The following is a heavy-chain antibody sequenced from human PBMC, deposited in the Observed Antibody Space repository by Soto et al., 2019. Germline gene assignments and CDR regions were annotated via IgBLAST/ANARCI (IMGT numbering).Heavy chain of an antibody. CDR3: ARHVPYFYHGSGCYSVYYFDY. D-gene: IGHD3-22*01. CDR2: ISAYNGNT. CDR1: GYTFTSYG. Sequence: ASVKVSCKASGYTFTSYGISWVRQAPGQGLEWMGWISAYNGNTNYAQKLQGRVTMTTDTSTSTAYMELRSLRSDDTAVYSCARHVPYFYHGSGCYSVYYFDYLGQGTRVTVSS. J-gene: IGHJ4*02. V-gene: IGHV1-18*04.